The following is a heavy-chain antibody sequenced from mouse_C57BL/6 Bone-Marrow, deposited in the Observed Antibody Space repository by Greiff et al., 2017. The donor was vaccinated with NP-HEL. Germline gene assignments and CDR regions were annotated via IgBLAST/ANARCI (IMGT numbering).Heavy chain of an antibody. V-gene: IGHV5-17*01. CDR3: ARKRSYDGYGYAMDY. D-gene: IGHD2-3*01. CDR1: GFTFSDYG. J-gene: IGHJ4*01. CDR2: ISSGSSTI. Sequence: EVKLVESGGGLVKPGGSLKLSCAASGFTFSDYGMHWVRQAPEKGLEWVAYISSGSSTIYYADTVKGRFTISRDNAKNTLFLQMTSLRSEDTAMYYCARKRSYDGYGYAMDYWGQGTSVTVSS.